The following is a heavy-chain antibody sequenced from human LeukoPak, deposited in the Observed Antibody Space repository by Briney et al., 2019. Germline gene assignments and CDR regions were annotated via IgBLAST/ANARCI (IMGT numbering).Heavy chain of an antibody. Sequence: GGSLRLSCAASGFTFSGYAMSWVRQAPGKGLEWVSTLSGSGGNTYYADSVKGRVTISRDNSKNTLYLQMNSLRAEDTAVYHCAKGSYYYDSADYFDYWGQGTLVTVSS. CDR3: AKGSYYYDSADYFDY. CDR2: LSGSGGNT. CDR1: GFTFSGYA. J-gene: IGHJ4*02. V-gene: IGHV3-23*01. D-gene: IGHD3-22*01.